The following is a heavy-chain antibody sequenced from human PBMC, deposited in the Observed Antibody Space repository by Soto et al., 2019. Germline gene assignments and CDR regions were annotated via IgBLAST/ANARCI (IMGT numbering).Heavy chain of an antibody. Sequence: QVQLVQSGAEVKKPGASVKVSCKASGYTFTGYYMHWVRQAPVQGLAWMVWITPNSGGTHYAQKFQGRVTMTRDTCISTAYMELSMLISDDTAVYYCASGAMEGGTFYYYYVMDVLGQGTTVTVSS. J-gene: IGHJ6*02. CDR2: ITPNSGGT. D-gene: IGHD2-15*01. CDR1: GYTFTGYY. V-gene: IGHV1-2*02. CDR3: ASGAMEGGTFYYYYVMDV.